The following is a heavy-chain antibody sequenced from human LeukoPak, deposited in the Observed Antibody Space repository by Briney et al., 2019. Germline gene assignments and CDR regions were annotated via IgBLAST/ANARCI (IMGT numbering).Heavy chain of an antibody. J-gene: IGHJ5*02. Sequence: GGSLRLSCAASGFTFSSYSINWVRQAPGKGLEWVSSISSSGSYIYYADSVKGRFTISRDNAKNSLNLQMNSLRAEDTAVYYCARLHLWFGVIRRGGWFDPWGQGTLVTVSS. CDR3: ARLHLWFGVIRRGGWFDP. V-gene: IGHV3-21*01. CDR2: ISSSGSYI. D-gene: IGHD3-10*01. CDR1: GFTFSSYS.